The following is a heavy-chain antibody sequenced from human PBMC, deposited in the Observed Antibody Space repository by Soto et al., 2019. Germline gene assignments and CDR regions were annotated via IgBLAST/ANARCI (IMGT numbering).Heavy chain of an antibody. CDR1: GGSISSSSYS. V-gene: IGHV4-39*01. J-gene: IGHJ5*02. Sequence: QLQLQESGPGLVKPSETLSLTCTVSGGSISSSSYSWGWIRQPPGKGLEWIGSIYYSGSTYYNPSLRRRVSISVDTSTNQYSLKLSSVTAADTAVYYCATRRPYCGGDCYPWGQGTLVTVSS. D-gene: IGHD2-21*02. CDR2: IYYSGST. CDR3: ATRRPYCGGDCYP.